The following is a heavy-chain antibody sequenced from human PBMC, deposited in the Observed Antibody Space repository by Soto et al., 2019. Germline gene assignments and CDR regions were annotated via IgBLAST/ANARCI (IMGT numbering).Heavy chain of an antibody. Sequence: QVQLVQSGAEVKKPGSSVKVSCKASGGNFTGNPISWVRQSPGRGLEWMGGIIPMFGTTNYAQKFQGRVTITADETTTTGDMELNSLRSEDTYVYYCARENSIASLSYYYGMEVWGQWTTVTVSS. D-gene: IGHD6-6*01. CDR3: ARENSIASLSYYYGMEV. J-gene: IGHJ6*02. V-gene: IGHV1-69*01. CDR1: GGNFTGNP. CDR2: IIPMFGTT.